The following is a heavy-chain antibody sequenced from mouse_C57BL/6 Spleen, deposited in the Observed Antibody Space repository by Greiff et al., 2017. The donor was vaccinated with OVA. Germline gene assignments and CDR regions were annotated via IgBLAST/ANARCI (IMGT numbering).Heavy chain of an antibody. Sequence: VQLQQPGAELVMPGASVKLSCKASGYTFTSYWMHWVKQRPGQGLEWIGEIDPSDSYTNSNQKFKGKSTLTVDKSSSTAYMQLSRLTSEDSAVYYCARSAYGSSFYFDYWGQGTTLTVSS. D-gene: IGHD1-1*01. CDR2: IDPSDSYT. CDR1: GYTFTSYW. V-gene: IGHV1-69*01. CDR3: ARSAYGSSFYFDY. J-gene: IGHJ2*01.